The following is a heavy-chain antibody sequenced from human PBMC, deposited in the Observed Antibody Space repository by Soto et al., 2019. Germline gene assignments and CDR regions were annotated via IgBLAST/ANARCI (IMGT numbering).Heavy chain of an antibody. Sequence: QVQLQESGPGLVRPSGTVSLTCAVSGVSIRSDNWWSWVRQPPGKALEWIGGIHRSGSTHYNPSLKRRVTMSVAPSKDLFSLTRNSVTSADTSFYHWARDQGSHPVDWVQGTLVSVSS. CDR3: ARDQGSHPVD. V-gene: IGHV4-4*02. CDR2: IHRSGST. J-gene: IGHJ4*02. D-gene: IGHD6-13*01. CDR1: GVSIRSDNW.